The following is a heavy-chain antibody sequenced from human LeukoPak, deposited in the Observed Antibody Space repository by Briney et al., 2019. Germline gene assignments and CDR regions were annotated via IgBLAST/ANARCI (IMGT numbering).Heavy chain of an antibody. CDR1: GDIFSRHDLT. Sequence: SQTLSLTCALSGDIFSRHDLTWDWVRQSPSRGLEWLGRTFYRSKWYNDYAVSVKSRITVSPDTSKNQFSLHLNSVTPEDTAVYYCVRSYDWVFDYWGQGTRVTVSS. D-gene: IGHD1-1*01. CDR3: VRSYDWVFDY. J-gene: IGHJ4*02. CDR2: TFYRSKWYN. V-gene: IGHV6-1*01.